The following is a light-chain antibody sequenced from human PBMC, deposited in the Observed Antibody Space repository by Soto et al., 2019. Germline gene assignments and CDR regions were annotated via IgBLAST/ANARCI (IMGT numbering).Light chain of an antibody. CDR2: IAS. Sequence: IKLTQSPSFLSASVGDRVTITCRASQGIRNYLAWYQQKPGRAPKLLIYIASTLQSGVPSRFSGSYSGTEFTLTITSLQPEDFATYYCQQVNSYPITFGQGTRLEI. J-gene: IGKJ5*01. CDR3: QQVNSYPIT. V-gene: IGKV1-9*01. CDR1: QGIRNY.